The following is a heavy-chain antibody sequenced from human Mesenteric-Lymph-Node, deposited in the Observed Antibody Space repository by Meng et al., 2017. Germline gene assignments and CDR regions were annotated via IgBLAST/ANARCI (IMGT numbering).Heavy chain of an antibody. CDR2: INPNSGGT. V-gene: IGHV1-2*06. Sequence: ASVKVSCKASGYTFTSYDINWVRQATGQGLEWMGRINPNSGGTNYAQKFQGRVTMTRDTSISTAYMELSRLRSDDTAVYYCAREFGSFSGPGAHYGMDVWGQGTTVTVSS. CDR1: GYTFTSYD. D-gene: IGHD3-16*01. CDR3: AREFGSFSGPGAHYGMDV. J-gene: IGHJ6*02.